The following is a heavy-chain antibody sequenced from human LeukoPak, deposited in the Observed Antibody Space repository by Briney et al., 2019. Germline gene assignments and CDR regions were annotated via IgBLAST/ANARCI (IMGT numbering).Heavy chain of an antibody. V-gene: IGHV1-69*17. CDR2: IIPIFGIA. CDR1: GGTFSSYA. CDR3: ARQGPTYYDSSGYYYAEDYYMDV. D-gene: IGHD3-22*01. Sequence: GASVKVSCKASGGTFSSYAISWVRQAPGQGLERMGGIIPIFGIANYAQKFQDRVTITADKSTSTAYMELSSLRSEDTAVYYCARQGPTYYDSSGYYYAEDYYMDVWGKGTTVTVSS. J-gene: IGHJ6*03.